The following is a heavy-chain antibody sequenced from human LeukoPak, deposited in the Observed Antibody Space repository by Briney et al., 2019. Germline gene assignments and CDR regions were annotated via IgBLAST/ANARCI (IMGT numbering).Heavy chain of an antibody. CDR2: IYTTGST. D-gene: IGHD1-26*01. Sequence: PSETLSLTCTVSDDSLRTYYWSWIRQPAGKGLEWIGRIYTTGSTNYNPSLKSRVTMSVDTSKNQFSLKLSSVTAADTAVYYCARGGLPRENWFDPWGQGTLVTVSS. J-gene: IGHJ5*02. V-gene: IGHV4-4*07. CDR3: ARGGLPRENWFDP. CDR1: DDSLRTYY.